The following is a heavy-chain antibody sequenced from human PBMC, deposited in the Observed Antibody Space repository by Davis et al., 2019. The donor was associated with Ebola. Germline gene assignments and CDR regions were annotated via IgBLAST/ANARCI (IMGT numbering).Heavy chain of an antibody. D-gene: IGHD2-15*01. CDR3: ARERGGLDY. V-gene: IGHV1-69*08. J-gene: IGHJ4*02. CDR2: IIPVVDTK. CDR1: GGTFSSYT. Sequence: AASVKVSCKASGGTFSSYTISWVRQAPGQGLEWMGRIIPVVDTKDYAQKFQGRVTLTADKATNTAYMELSGLRFDDTAVYYCARERGGLDYWGQGTLVTVSS.